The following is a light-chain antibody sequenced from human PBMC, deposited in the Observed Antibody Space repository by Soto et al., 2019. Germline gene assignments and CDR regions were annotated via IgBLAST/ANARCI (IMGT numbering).Light chain of an antibody. J-gene: IGLJ2*01. V-gene: IGLV2-11*01. CDR2: DVS. CDR1: SSDVGAYTY. CDR3: CSYAGRDTLV. Sequence: QSALTQPRSVSGSPGQSVTISCTGTSSDVGAYTYVSWYQLHPGKAPKLMIHDVSKRPSGVPDRFSGSKSGNTASLTISGLQAEDESEYYCCSYAGRDTLVFGGGTKLT.